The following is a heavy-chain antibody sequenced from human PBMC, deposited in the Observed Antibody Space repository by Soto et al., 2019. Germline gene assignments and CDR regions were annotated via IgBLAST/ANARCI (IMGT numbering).Heavy chain of an antibody. J-gene: IGHJ4*02. Sequence: SVKVSCKASGGTFSSYAISWVRQAPGQGLEWMGGIIPIFGTANYAQKFQGRVTITADESTSTAYMELSSLRSEDTAVYYCAKDRQYDFWSGYYKYWGQGTLVTVSS. CDR1: GGTFSSYA. D-gene: IGHD3-3*01. CDR2: IIPIFGTA. CDR3: AKDRQYDFWSGYYKY. V-gene: IGHV1-69*13.